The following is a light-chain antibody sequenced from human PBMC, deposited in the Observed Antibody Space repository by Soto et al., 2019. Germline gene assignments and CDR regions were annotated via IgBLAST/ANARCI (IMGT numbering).Light chain of an antibody. CDR2: AAS. Sequence: DIQMTQSPSSLSASVGDRVTITCRASQSISSYLNWYQQKPGKAPKLLIYAASSLQSGVPSRFSGSGSGTDFTLTISSLQPEDFAIQCRPQTSIIPHTSGYGTQLNIK. CDR3: PQTSIIPHT. V-gene: IGKV1-39*01. J-gene: IGKJ1*01. CDR1: QSISSY.